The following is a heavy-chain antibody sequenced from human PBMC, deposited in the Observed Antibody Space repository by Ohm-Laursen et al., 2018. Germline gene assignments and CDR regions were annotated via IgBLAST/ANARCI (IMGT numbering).Heavy chain of an antibody. Sequence: ASVKVSCNVSGYTLTDLSMHWVRQAPGKGLEWMGGFDPEDGETIYAQKFQGRVTMTENTSTDTAYMELSSLRSEDTAVYYCATDIVGATAPSSDYWGQGTLVTVSS. CDR3: ATDIVGATAPSSDY. V-gene: IGHV1-24*01. CDR1: GYTLTDLS. D-gene: IGHD1-26*01. CDR2: FDPEDGET. J-gene: IGHJ4*02.